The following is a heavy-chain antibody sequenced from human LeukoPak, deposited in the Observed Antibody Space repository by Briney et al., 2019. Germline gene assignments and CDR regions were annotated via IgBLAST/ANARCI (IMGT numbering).Heavy chain of an antibody. CDR1: GYTFTGYY. D-gene: IGHD3-22*01. J-gene: IGHJ5*02. CDR3: ARSYDTSVYFWFDP. CDR2: INSNTGDT. V-gene: IGHV1-2*02. Sequence: GASVKVSCKASGYTFTGYYMHWVRQAPGQGLEWMGWINSNTGDTNYAQKFQGRVTMTRDTSISTAYMELSRLRSDDTAVYYCARSYDTSVYFWFDPWGQGTLVTVSS.